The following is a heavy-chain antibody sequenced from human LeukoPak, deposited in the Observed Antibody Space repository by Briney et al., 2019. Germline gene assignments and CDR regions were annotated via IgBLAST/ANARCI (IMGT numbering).Heavy chain of an antibody. CDR3: ARVQSADSSGLSFDY. D-gene: IGHD3-22*01. J-gene: IGHJ4*02. V-gene: IGHV4-59*01. CDR1: GGSISSYY. CDR2: IYYSGST. Sequence: PSETLSLTCTVSGGSISSYYWSWIRQPPGKGLEWIGYIYYSGSTNYNPSLKSRVTISVDTSKNQFSLKLSSVTAADTAVYYCARVQSADSSGLSFDYWGQGTLVTVSS.